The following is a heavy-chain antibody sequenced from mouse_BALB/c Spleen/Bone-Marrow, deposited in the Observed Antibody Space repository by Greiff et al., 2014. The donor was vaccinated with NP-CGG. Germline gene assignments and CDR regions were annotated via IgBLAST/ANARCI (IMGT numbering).Heavy chain of an antibody. V-gene: IGHV14-3*02. CDR2: IDPANGNT. CDR1: GFNIKDTY. D-gene: IGHD1-1*01. J-gene: IGHJ2*01. Sequence: EVKLVESGAELVKPGASVKLSCPASGFNIKDTYMHWVKQRPEKGLEWIGRIDPANGNTKYDPKFQGKATITADTSSNTAYLQLSSLTSEDTAVYYCARYYYGSSYFDYWGQGTTLTVSS. CDR3: ARYYYGSSYFDY.